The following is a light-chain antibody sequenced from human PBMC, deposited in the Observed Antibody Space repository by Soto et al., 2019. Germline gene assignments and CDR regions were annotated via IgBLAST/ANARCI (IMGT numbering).Light chain of an antibody. Sequence: DIQMTHSPSSLSASVLDIVTITFRASQSISSYLNWYQQKPGKAPRLLIYAASSLQTGVPSRFSGSGSGTDSTLTISSLQPEDFATYYCQQSYSPSLTFGGGTKVDI. CDR2: AAS. J-gene: IGKJ4*01. CDR3: QQSYSPSLT. CDR1: QSISSY. V-gene: IGKV1-39*01.